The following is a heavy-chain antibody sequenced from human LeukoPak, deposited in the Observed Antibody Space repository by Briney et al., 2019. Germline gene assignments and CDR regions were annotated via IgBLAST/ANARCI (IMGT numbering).Heavy chain of an antibody. CDR3: TRDRDGDYGMDV. V-gene: IGHV4-4*07. CDR2: FSASGSP. CDR1: GGSVSSHS. D-gene: IGHD4-17*01. Sequence: PSETLSLTCSVSGGSVSSHSWSWIRQPAGKGLEWIGRFSASGSPNYNPSLKGRVTMSEDTSKNQLSLILTSVTAADTAVYYCTRDRDGDYGMDVWGQGTTVTVSS. J-gene: IGHJ6*02.